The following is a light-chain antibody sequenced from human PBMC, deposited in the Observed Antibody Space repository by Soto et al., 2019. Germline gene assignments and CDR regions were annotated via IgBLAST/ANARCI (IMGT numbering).Light chain of an antibody. J-gene: IGKJ3*01. Sequence: EIVLTQSPGTLSLSPGERATLSCRASQSITTYLAWYQQKPGRAPRLLIYDASNRATGIPARFSGSGSGTDFTLTISSLEPEDFAVYYCQQRSNWPLTFGPGSKVAI. CDR2: DAS. CDR1: QSITTY. CDR3: QQRSNWPLT. V-gene: IGKV3-11*01.